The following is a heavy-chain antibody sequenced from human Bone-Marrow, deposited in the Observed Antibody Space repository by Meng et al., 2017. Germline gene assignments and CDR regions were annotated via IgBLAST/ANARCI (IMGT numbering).Heavy chain of an antibody. V-gene: IGHV5-51*01. CDR1: GYSFTSYW. J-gene: IGHJ3*02. CDR2: IYPGDSDT. Sequence: KVSCKGSGYSFTSYWIGWVRQMPGKGLEWMGIIYPGDSDTRYSPSFQGQVTISADKSISTAYLQWGSLKASDTAMYYCASLRRVLLWFGGGFEDAFDIWGQGTMVTVSS. CDR3: ASLRRVLLWFGGGFEDAFDI. D-gene: IGHD3-10*01.